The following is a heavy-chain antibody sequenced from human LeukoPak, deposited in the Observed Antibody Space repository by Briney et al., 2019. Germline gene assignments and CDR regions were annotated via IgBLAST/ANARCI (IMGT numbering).Heavy chain of an antibody. CDR2: ISGSGGST. Sequence: AGGSLRLSCAASGFTFSSYAMSWVRQAPGKGLEWVSAISGSGGSTYYADSVKGRFTISRDNAKNSLYLQMNSLRAEDTAVYYCARAKYDYVWGIGNYFDYWGQGTLVTVSS. J-gene: IGHJ4*02. CDR3: ARAKYDYVWGIGNYFDY. CDR1: GFTFSSYA. V-gene: IGHV3-23*01. D-gene: IGHD3-16*01.